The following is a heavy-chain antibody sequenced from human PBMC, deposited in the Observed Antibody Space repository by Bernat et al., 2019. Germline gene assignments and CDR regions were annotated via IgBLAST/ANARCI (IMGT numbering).Heavy chain of an antibody. CDR2: ISYDGSKK. Sequence: QVQLVESGGGVVQPGRSLRLSCAASGFTFSSYAMHWVRQAPGKGLEWVAVISYDGSKKYYADSVKGRFTISRDNSQNRLYLEMNSLRAEDTAVYYCVTLWSGSFTPFDNWGQGTLVTVSS. CDR1: GFTFSSYA. CDR3: VTLWSGSFTPFDN. J-gene: IGHJ4*02. D-gene: IGHD3-3*01. V-gene: IGHV3-30*04.